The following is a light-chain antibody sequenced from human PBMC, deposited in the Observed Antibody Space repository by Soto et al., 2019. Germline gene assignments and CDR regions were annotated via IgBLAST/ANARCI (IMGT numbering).Light chain of an antibody. CDR1: QSISSY. J-gene: IGKJ1*01. V-gene: IGKV1-39*01. Sequence: DIQMTQSPSSLSASVGDRVTITCRASQSISSYLHWYQQKPGKAPKLLIYAASSLQSGVPSRFSGSGSGTDFTLTISSLQPEDFATYYCEQSYNTPWTFGQGTKLEIK. CDR3: EQSYNTPWT. CDR2: AAS.